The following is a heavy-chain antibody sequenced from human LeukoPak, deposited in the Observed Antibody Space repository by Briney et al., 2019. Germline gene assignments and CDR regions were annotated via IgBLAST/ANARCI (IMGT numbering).Heavy chain of an antibody. D-gene: IGHD4-17*01. J-gene: IGHJ4*02. CDR1: GCTFSSYA. V-gene: IGHV1-69*04. CDR2: IIPILGIA. CDR3: ARDYGDYVNPYYFDY. Sequence: SVKVSCKASGCTFSSYAISWVRQAPGQGLEWMGRIIPILGIANYAQKFQGRVTITADKSTSTAYMELSSLSSEDTAVYYCARDYGDYVNPYYFDYWGQGTLVTVSS.